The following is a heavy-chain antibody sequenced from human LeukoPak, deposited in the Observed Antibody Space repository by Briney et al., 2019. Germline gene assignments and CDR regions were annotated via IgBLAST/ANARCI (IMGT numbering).Heavy chain of an antibody. CDR3: ARSGGFRGYSYYYYMDV. V-gene: IGHV4-39*07. Sequence: PSETLSLTCAVSGGSISSNSYYWGWIRQPPGKGLEWIGSIYYSGSTYYNPSLKSRVSMSVDTSKNQFSLKLSSVTAADTAVYYCARSGGFRGYSYYYYMDVWGKGTTVTISS. CDR1: GGSISSNSYY. J-gene: IGHJ6*03. D-gene: IGHD3-22*01. CDR2: IYYSGST.